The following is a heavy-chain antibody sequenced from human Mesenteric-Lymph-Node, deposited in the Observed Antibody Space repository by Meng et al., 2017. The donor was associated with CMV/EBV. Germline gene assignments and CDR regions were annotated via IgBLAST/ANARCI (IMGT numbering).Heavy chain of an antibody. CDR1: GGSISSGGYY. CDR2: IYYSGST. J-gene: IGHJ4*02. Sequence: CTGSGGSISSGGYYWSWIRQHPGKGLEWIGYIYYSGSTYYNPSPKSRVSISVDTSKNQFSLKLSSVTAADTAVYYCARDRDGYNYADYWGQGTLVTVSS. CDR3: ARDRDGYNYADY. D-gene: IGHD5-24*01. V-gene: IGHV4-31*03.